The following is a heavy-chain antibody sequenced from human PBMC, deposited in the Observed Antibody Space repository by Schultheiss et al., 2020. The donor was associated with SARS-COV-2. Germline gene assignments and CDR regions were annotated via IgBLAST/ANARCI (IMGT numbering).Heavy chain of an antibody. CDR3: ATDYKDYGSSWTTK. CDR1: GGSFSGYY. Sequence: SETLSLTCAVYGGSFSGYYWSWIRQPPGKGLEWIGYIYYSGSTYYNPSLKSRVTISVDTSKNQFSLKLSSVTAADTAVYYCATDYKDYGSSWTTKWGQGTLVTVSS. CDR2: IYYSGST. D-gene: IGHD4-17*01. J-gene: IGHJ4*02. V-gene: IGHV4-59*06.